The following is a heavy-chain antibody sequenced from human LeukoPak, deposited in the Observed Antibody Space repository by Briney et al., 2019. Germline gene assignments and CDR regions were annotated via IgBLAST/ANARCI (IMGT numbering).Heavy chain of an antibody. V-gene: IGHV4-39*01. J-gene: IGHJ4*02. Sequence: KPSETLSLTCSVSGGSICSGGDYWAWIRQPPGKGLEWIGSIYNTWSTSYNPSLKSRVTMSVDTSKNQFSLRLSSVTAADTAVYYCERNITSVIPAGYFDYWGQGTLVTVSS. CDR3: ERNITSVIPAGYFDY. D-gene: IGHD2-2*01. CDR2: IYNTWST. CDR1: GGSICSGGDY.